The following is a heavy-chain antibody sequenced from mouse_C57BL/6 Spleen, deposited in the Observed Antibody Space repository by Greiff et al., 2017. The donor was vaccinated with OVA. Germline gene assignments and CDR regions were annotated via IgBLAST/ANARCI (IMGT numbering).Heavy chain of an antibody. CDR3: AGDCYGSSYWFAY. V-gene: IGHV1-80*01. Sequence: VQLQESGAELVKPGASVKISCKASGYAFSSYWMNWVKQRPGKGLEWIGQIYPGDGDTNYNGKFKGKATLTADKSSSTAYMQLSSLTSEVSAVYFCAGDCYGSSYWFAYWGQGTLVTVSA. CDR2: IYPGDGDT. J-gene: IGHJ3*01. CDR1: GYAFSSYW. D-gene: IGHD1-1*01.